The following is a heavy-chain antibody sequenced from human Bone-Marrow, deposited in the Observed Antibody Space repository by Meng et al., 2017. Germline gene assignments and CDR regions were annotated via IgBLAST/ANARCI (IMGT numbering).Heavy chain of an antibody. V-gene: IGHV1-8*01. CDR1: GYTFTSYD. CDR3: ARGSNWFDP. Sequence: TEVKKPGALGKFPCKASGYTFTSYDINWVRQATGQGLEWMGWMDPNSGNTGYAQKFQGRVTLTRNTSISTAYMELSSLRSEGTAVYYCARGSNWFDPWGQGTLVTVSS. J-gene: IGHJ5*02. CDR2: MDPNSGNT.